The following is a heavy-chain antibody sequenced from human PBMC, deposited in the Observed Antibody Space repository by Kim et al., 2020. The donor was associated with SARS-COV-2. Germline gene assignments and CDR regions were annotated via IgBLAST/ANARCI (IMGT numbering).Heavy chain of an antibody. CDR3: AIGSPGGSLPLVDY. J-gene: IGHJ4*01. D-gene: IGHD2-15*01. CDR1: GGSISSYY. CDR2: IYYSGST. Sequence: SETLSLPCTVSGGSISSYYWSWIRQPPGKGLEWIGYIYYSGSTNYNPPLKSRVTISVETSKNQFSLKLSSVTAADTAVYCCAIGSPGGSLPLVDYWGQRTLVTVSS. V-gene: IGHV4-59*01.